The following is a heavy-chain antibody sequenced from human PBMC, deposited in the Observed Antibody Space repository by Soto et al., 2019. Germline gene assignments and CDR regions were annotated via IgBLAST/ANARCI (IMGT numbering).Heavy chain of an antibody. J-gene: IGHJ5*02. CDR1: GFTFSSYA. CDR2: ISGSGGST. D-gene: IGHD6-13*01. Sequence: EVQLLESGGGLVQPGGSLRLSCAASGFTFSSYAMSWVRQAPGKGLEWVSLISGSGGSTYYADSVKGLFTLSRDNSKNTMYLQMNSLRAEDTAVYYCAKSQQQLVRYNWFDPWGQGNLVTVSS. CDR3: AKSQQQLVRYNWFDP. V-gene: IGHV3-23*01.